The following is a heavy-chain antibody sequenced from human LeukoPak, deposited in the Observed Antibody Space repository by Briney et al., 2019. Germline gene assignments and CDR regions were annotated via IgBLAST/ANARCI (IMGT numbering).Heavy chain of an antibody. D-gene: IGHD6-6*01. CDR2: ISYSGTT. CDR1: GYSISSGNY. Sequence: PSETLSVTCAVSGYSISSGNYWGWIRPPPGKGLEWIGTISYSGTTYYNPSLKSRVTISLDASKNQFSLKLSSVTAADTAVYYCARARFDYWGQGTLVTVSS. CDR3: ARARFDY. V-gene: IGHV4-38-2*01. J-gene: IGHJ4*02.